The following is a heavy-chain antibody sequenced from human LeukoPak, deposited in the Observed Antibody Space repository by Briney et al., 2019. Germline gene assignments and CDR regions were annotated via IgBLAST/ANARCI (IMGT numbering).Heavy chain of an antibody. V-gene: IGHV1-8*03. Sequence: ASVKVSCKASGYTFTSYDINWVRQATGQGLEWMGWMNPSSGNTGNAQKFQGRVTITRNTSISTAYMELSSLRSEDTAVYYCAREDASAFDYWGQGTLVTVSS. J-gene: IGHJ4*02. D-gene: IGHD3-10*01. CDR1: GYTFTSYD. CDR2: MNPSSGNT. CDR3: AREDASAFDY.